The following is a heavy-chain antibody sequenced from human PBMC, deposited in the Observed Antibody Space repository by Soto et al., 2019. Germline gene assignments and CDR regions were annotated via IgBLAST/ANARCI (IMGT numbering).Heavy chain of an antibody. J-gene: IGHJ4*02. V-gene: IGHV3-11*01. Sequence: PGGSLRLSCAAPGFSFSGYYMSWIGQAPGKGLEWVSYISSSGSTIYYADSVKGRFTISRDNAKNSLYLQMNSLRAEDTAVYYCARDPREYYFDYWGQGALVTVSS. CDR1: GFSFSGYY. CDR2: ISSSGSTI. CDR3: ARDPREYYFDY.